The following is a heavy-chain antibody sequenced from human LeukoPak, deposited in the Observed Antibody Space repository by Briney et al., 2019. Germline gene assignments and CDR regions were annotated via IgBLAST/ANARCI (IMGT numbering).Heavy chain of an antibody. CDR2: VGHEDGTT. J-gene: IGHJ4*02. Sequence: ASVRVSCKVSGSALSKISIDWVRQAPGKGLEWMGTVGHEDGTTIHAQKFQGRFNMTVDTATDTAYMEMSSLMSEDTAIYYCATGAIVFDCWGQGTLVTVSS. CDR1: GSALSKIS. CDR3: ATGAIVFDC. V-gene: IGHV1-24*01. D-gene: IGHD3-22*01.